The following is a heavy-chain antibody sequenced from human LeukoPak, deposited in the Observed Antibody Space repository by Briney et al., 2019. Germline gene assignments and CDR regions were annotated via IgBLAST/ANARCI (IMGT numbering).Heavy chain of an antibody. D-gene: IGHD1-14*01. J-gene: IGHJ4*02. CDR1: GYTFTSYY. CDR3: ATPITWTFFDH. CDR2: INPNSGGT. Sequence: ASVKVSCKASGYTFTSYYMHWVRQAPGQGLEWMGWINPNSGGTNYAQKFQGRVTMTRDTSISTAYMEPSRLRSDGTAVYYCATPITWTFFDHWGQGTLVTVPS. V-gene: IGHV1-2*02.